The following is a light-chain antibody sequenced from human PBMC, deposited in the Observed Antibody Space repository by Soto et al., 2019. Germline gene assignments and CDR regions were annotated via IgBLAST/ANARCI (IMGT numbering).Light chain of an antibody. V-gene: IGLV2-11*01. Sequence: QSVLTPPRSVSGSPGQSVTISCTGTSNDVGGYSYVSWYQQHPGKAPKLMIYDATQRPSGVPDRFSGSKSGNTASLTISGLQAEDEADYYCCSYTARDSYVFGTGTKVTVL. CDR3: CSYTARDSYV. CDR1: SNDVGGYSY. CDR2: DAT. J-gene: IGLJ1*01.